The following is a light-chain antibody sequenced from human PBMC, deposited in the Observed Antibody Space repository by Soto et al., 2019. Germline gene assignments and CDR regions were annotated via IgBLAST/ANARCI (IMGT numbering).Light chain of an antibody. Sequence: DIVMTQSPDSLAVSLGERATINCKSSQSIFYSSNNKNCLAWYQQKPGQPPELILYWASTRESGVPDRFSGSGSGTDFTLTISSLQSEDFAVYYCQQYNNWPQTFGQGTKVDIK. CDR1: QSIFYSSNNKNC. V-gene: IGKV4-1*01. J-gene: IGKJ1*01. CDR2: WAS. CDR3: QQYNNWPQT.